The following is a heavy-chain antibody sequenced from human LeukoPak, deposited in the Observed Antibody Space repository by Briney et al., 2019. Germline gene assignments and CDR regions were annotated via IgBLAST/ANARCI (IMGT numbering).Heavy chain of an antibody. D-gene: IGHD6-19*01. J-gene: IGHJ4*02. V-gene: IGHV1-18*01. CDR1: GGTFSSYA. CDR2: ISAYNGNT. Sequence: AASVKVSCKASGGTFSSYAIGWVRQAPGQGLEWMGWISAYNGNTNYAQKLQGRVTMTTDTSTSTAYMELRSLRSDDTAVYYCAREEEGIAVAGTGIDYWGQGTLVTVSS. CDR3: AREEEGIAVAGTGIDY.